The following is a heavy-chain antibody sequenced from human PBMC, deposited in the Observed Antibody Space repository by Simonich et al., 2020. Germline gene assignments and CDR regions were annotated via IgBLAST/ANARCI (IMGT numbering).Heavy chain of an antibody. D-gene: IGHD3-9*01. CDR1: GFTFSSYW. J-gene: IGHJ3*02. V-gene: IGHV3-7*01. CDR2: KKKDGSEK. CDR3: ACLGTGDAFDI. Sequence: EVQLVESGGGLVQPGGSLRLSCAASGFTFSSYWMSWVRQAHGKGVEWVAKKKKDGSEKYYVDAVKGRFTISRDNAKNSLYLQMNSLRAEDTAVYYCACLGTGDAFDIWGQGTMVTVSS.